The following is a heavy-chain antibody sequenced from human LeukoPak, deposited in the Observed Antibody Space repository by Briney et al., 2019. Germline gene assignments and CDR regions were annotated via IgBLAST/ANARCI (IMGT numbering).Heavy chain of an antibody. CDR2: IYYSGSS. CDR3: ARYGRGWYAFDC. D-gene: IGHD6-19*01. Sequence: SETLSLTCTVSGGSISSYYWSWIRQPPGKGLEWIGYIYYSGSSDYNPSLKSRVTISVDTSKNQFSLKLNSVTAADTAVYYCARYGRGWYAFDCWGQGTLVTVSS. J-gene: IGHJ4*02. CDR1: GGSISSYY. V-gene: IGHV4-59*08.